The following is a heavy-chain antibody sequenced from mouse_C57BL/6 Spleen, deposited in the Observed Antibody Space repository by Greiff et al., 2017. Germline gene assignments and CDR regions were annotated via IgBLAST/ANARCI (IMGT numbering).Heavy chain of an antibody. CDR2: LWSGGST. D-gene: IGHD2-4*01. Sequence: QVQLQQSGPGLVQPSQSLSITCTVSGFSLTSYGVHWVRQSPGKGLEWLGVLWSGGSTDYNAAFISRLSISKDNSKSQVFFKMNSLQADDTAIYYWARDRLYYDYDEGCFAYWGQGTLVTVSA. J-gene: IGHJ3*01. CDR1: GFSLTSYG. CDR3: ARDRLYYDYDEGCFAY. V-gene: IGHV2-2*01.